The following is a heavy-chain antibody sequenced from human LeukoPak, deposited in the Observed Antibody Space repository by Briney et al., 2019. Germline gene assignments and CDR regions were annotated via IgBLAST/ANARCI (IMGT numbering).Heavy chain of an antibody. CDR3: ARGPRSKDPSSWVLFDP. V-gene: IGHV3-30*02. J-gene: IGHJ5*02. CDR2: IRYDGSNK. CDR1: GFTFGSYA. Sequence: GGSLRLSCAASGFTFGSYAMHWVRQAPGKGLEWVAFIRYDGSNKYYADSVKGRFTISRDNSKSTLYLQMNSLRTEDTAFYYCARGPRSKDPSSWVLFDPWGKGTLVT. D-gene: IGHD2/OR15-2a*01.